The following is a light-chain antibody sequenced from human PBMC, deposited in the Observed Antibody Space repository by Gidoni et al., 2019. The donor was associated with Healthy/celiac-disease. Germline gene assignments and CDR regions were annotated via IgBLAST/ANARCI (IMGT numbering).Light chain of an antibody. CDR3: CSYAGSNTLV. Sequence: QSALTQPRSVSGSPGQAVTISCTGTSSDVGGYNFVPWYQQHPGKAPKLIIYDVSKRPSGVPDRFSGSKSGSTASLSISGLQAEDEADYYCCSYAGSNTLVFGGGTKLTVL. J-gene: IGLJ2*01. V-gene: IGLV2-11*01. CDR1: SSDVGGYNF. CDR2: DVS.